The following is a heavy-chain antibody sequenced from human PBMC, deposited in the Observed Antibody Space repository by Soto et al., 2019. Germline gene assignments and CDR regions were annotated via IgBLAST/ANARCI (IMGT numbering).Heavy chain of an antibody. Sequence: GASVRVSCKASEDTFTDYFIHWVRQAPGQGLEWMGWINPNSGVTNFAKKFQGRVSMTRDTSISTAYMELTRLRSDDTAVYYCASVVGSDAYYYYGIDVWGRGTTVTVSS. CDR3: ASVVGSDAYYYYGIDV. CDR2: INPNSGVT. D-gene: IGHD2-15*01. CDR1: EDTFTDYF. V-gene: IGHV1-2*02. J-gene: IGHJ6*02.